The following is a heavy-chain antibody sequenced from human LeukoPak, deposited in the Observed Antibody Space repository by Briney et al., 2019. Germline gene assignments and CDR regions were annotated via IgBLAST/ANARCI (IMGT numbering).Heavy chain of an antibody. V-gene: IGHV7-4-1*02. Sequence: ASVKVSCKASGYTFTGYYMHWVRQAPGQGLEWMGWINTNTGNPTYAQGFTGRFVFSLDTSVSTAYLQISSLKAEDTAVYYCARDFDLAVAAQSRDYWGQGTLVTVSS. CDR2: INTNTGNP. CDR3: ARDFDLAVAAQSRDY. D-gene: IGHD6-19*01. CDR1: GYTFTGYY. J-gene: IGHJ4*02.